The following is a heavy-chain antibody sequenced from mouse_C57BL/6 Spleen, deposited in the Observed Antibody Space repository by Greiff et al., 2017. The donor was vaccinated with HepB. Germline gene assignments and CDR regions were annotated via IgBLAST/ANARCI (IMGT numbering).Heavy chain of an antibody. J-gene: IGHJ2*01. CDR3: AREHYYGSSSYYFDY. CDR1: GFTFSDYY. Sequence: EVQVVESEGGLVQPGSSMKLSCTASGFTFSDYYMAWVRQVPEKGLEWVANINYDGSSTYYLDSLKSRFIISRDNAKNILYLQMSSLKSEDTATYYCAREHYYGSSSYYFDYWGQGTTLTVSS. CDR2: INYDGSST. V-gene: IGHV5-16*01. D-gene: IGHD1-1*01.